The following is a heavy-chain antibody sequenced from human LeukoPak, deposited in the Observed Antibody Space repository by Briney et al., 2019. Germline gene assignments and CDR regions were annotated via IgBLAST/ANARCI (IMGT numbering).Heavy chain of an antibody. CDR2: ISTYNGNT. D-gene: IGHD6-19*01. V-gene: IGHV1-18*01. J-gene: IGHJ4*02. CDR1: GYTFTNYG. Sequence: GASVKVSCKASGYTFTNYGISWVRQAPGQGLEWMGWISTYNGNTIYAQKLQGRATLTTDTSTSTAYVELRSLRSDDTAVYYCAREGTSGWHGGDHWGQGTLVTVSS. CDR3: AREGTSGWHGGDH.